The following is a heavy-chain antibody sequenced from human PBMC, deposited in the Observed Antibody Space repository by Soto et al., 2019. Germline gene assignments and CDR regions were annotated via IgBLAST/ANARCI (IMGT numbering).Heavy chain of an antibody. CDR2: ISAYNGNT. Sequence: ASVKVSCKASGYTFTSYGISWVRQAPGQGLEWMGWISAYNGNTNYAQKLQGRVTMTTDTSTSTAYMELRSLRSDDTAVYYCARDMGRNYYDSSGSPLYYYYYYGMDVWGQGTTVTVS. V-gene: IGHV1-18*01. J-gene: IGHJ6*02. D-gene: IGHD3-22*01. CDR3: ARDMGRNYYDSSGSPLYYYYYYGMDV. CDR1: GYTFTSYG.